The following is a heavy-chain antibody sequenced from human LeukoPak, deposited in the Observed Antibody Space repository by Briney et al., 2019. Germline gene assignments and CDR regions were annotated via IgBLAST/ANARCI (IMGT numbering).Heavy chain of an antibody. D-gene: IGHD5-24*01. J-gene: IGHJ4*02. CDR1: GFTYSSYA. CDR3: AREGDGYKLDY. Sequence: GGSLRLSCAASGFTYSSYAMHWVRRAPGKGLEWVAVISYDGSNKYYADSVKGRFTISRDNSKNTLYLQMNSLRAEDTAVYYCAREGDGYKLDYWGQGTLVTVSS. CDR2: ISYDGSNK. V-gene: IGHV3-30*04.